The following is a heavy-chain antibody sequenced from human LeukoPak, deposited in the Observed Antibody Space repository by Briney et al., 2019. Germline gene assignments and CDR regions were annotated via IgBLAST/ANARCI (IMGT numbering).Heavy chain of an antibody. CDR2: ISGTGSRI. D-gene: IGHD3-9*01. J-gene: IGHJ6*02. CDR3: AKDLDDILSGYWGMDV. CDR1: GFTFDNYA. V-gene: IGHV3-23*01. Sequence: GGSLRLSCAASGFTFDNYAMNWVRQAPGKGLEWVSTISGTGSRIYYADSVKGRFIISRDNSKNTFYLQMNSLRAEDTALYHCAKDLDDILSGYWGMDVWGQGTTVTVSS.